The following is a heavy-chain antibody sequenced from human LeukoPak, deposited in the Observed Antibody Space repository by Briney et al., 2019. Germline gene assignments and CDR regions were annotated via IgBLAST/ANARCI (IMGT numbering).Heavy chain of an antibody. Sequence: SETLSLTCSVSGGSISSYYWSWIRQSPDKGLELIGYIHFSGSTAYNPSLKSRVTISVDTSKNQFSLRLSSVTAADTAVYYCARGFMGANFDYWGQGTLVTVSS. CDR2: IHFSGST. V-gene: IGHV4-59*01. D-gene: IGHD3-16*01. CDR1: GGSISSYY. CDR3: ARGFMGANFDY. J-gene: IGHJ4*02.